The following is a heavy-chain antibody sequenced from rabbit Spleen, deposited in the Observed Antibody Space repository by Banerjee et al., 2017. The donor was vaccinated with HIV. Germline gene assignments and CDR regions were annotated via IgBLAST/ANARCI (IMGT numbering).Heavy chain of an antibody. Sequence: QQLVESGGGLVKPGASLTLTCTASGFSFSSGYDMCWVRQAPGKGLEWIASIDTTSGNTWYASWAKGRFTISKTSSTTLTLQMTSLTAADTATYFCARTTDTSGDLIRLDLWGQGTLVTVS. CDR1: GFSFSSGYD. J-gene: IGHJ3*01. D-gene: IGHD1-1*01. CDR2: IDTTSGNT. V-gene: IGHV1S40*01. CDR3: ARTTDTSGDLIRLDL.